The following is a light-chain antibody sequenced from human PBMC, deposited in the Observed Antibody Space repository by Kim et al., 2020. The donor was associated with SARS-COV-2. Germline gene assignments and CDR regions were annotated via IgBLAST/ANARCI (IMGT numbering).Light chain of an antibody. Sequence: GKTVTISCTRSSSTIASNYVQWYQQRPGSAPPTVIYENNQRPAGVPDRFSGSIDSSSNSASLTISGLKTEDEADYYCQSYDSSSVVFGGGTQLTVL. CDR1: SSTIASNY. CDR3: QSYDSSSVV. CDR2: ENN. J-gene: IGLJ2*01. V-gene: IGLV6-57*03.